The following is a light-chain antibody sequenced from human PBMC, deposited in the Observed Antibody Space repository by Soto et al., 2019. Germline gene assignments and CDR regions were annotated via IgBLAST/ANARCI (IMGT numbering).Light chain of an antibody. J-gene: IGLJ3*02. CDR1: ISNVGAGYD. CDR2: GNN. V-gene: IGLV1-40*01. Sequence: QPVLTQPPSVSGAPGQRVTISCIGSISNVGAGYDVHWYQQLPGAAPKLLISGNNNRPSGVPDRFSGSKSGTSASLAIAGLQAEDEADYYCQSYDSSLSAVVFGGGTQLTV. CDR3: QSYDSSLSAVV.